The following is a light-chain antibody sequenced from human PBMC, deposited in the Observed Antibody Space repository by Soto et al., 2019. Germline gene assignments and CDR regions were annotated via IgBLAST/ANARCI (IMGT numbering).Light chain of an antibody. J-gene: IGKJ3*01. CDR2: AAS. Sequence: DIQMTQSPSSLSASVGDRVTITCRASQSISSYLNWYQQKPGKAPKLLIYAASSLQSGVPSRFSGSGSGTDFTLPISSLQPEDFATYYCQQSYGTPRPFGPGTKLDIK. CDR3: QQSYGTPRP. CDR1: QSISSY. V-gene: IGKV1-39*01.